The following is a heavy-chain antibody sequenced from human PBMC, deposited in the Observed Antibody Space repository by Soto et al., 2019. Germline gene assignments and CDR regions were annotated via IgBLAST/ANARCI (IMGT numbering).Heavy chain of an antibody. CDR3: PRVGRQLASGGSCDC. D-gene: IGHD6-13*01. Sequence: KTSETLSLTCTLSAGSISSGGYYWSWIREHPGKVLEWIGYIYYSGSTYYNPSLKSRVTISVDTSKNQFSLKLSSVTAAETAVYFCPRVGRQLASGGSCDCWSKGTLVTVSS. CDR1: AGSISSGGYY. J-gene: IGHJ4*02. V-gene: IGHV4-31*03. CDR2: IYYSGST.